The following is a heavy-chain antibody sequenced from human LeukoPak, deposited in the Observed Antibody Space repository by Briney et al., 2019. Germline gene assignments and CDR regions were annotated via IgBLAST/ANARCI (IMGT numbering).Heavy chain of an antibody. J-gene: IGHJ4*02. V-gene: IGHV3-23*01. CDR1: GFTFSSYA. Sequence: GGSLRLSCAASGFTFSSYAMSWVRQAPGKGLEWVSAISNNGGYTYYADSVQGRFTISRDNSKSTLCLQMNSLRTEDTAVYYCAKQLGYCSDGSCYFPYWGQGTLVTVSS. CDR2: ISNNGGYT. CDR3: AKQLGYCSDGSCYFPY. D-gene: IGHD2-15*01.